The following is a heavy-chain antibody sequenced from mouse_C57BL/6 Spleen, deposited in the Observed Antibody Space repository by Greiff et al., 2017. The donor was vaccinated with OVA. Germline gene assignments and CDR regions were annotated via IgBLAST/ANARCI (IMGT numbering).Heavy chain of an antibody. Sequence: QVQLQQPGAELVRPGSSVKLSCKASGYTFTSYWMHWVKQRPIQGLEWISNIDPSDSETHYNQKFKDKATLTVDKSSSTAYMQLSSLTSEDSAVYYCARRVTNYYGSSYYWYFDVWGTGTTVTVSS. V-gene: IGHV1-52*01. J-gene: IGHJ1*03. CDR2: IDPSDSET. D-gene: IGHD1-1*01. CDR3: ARRVTNYYGSSYYWYFDV. CDR1: GYTFTSYW.